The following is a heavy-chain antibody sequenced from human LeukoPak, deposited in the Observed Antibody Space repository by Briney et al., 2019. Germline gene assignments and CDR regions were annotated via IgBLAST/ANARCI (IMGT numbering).Heavy chain of an antibody. D-gene: IGHD6-13*01. V-gene: IGHV3-7*01. CDR2: IKQDGSEK. J-gene: IGHJ3*02. CDR1: GSTVSSNY. CDR3: ARDAAAAWSADAFDI. Sequence: PGGSLRLSCAASGSTVSSNYMSWVRQAPGKGLEWVANIKQDGSEKYYVDSVKGRFTISRDNAKNSLYLQMNSLRAEDTAVYYCARDAAAAWSADAFDIWGQGTMVTVSS.